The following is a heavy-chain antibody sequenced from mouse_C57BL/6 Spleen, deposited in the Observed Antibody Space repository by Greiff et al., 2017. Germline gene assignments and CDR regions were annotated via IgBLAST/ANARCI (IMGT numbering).Heavy chain of an antibody. Sequence: VKLQESGPGLVAPSQSLSITCTVSGFSLTSYGVHWVRQPPGKGLEWLVVIWSDGSTTYNSALKSRLSISKDNSKSQVFLKMNSLQTDDTAMYYCARHGGDDYAMDYWGQGTSVTVSS. V-gene: IGHV2-6-1*01. CDR1: GFSLTSYG. CDR2: IWSDGST. CDR3: ARHGGDDYAMDY. J-gene: IGHJ4*01.